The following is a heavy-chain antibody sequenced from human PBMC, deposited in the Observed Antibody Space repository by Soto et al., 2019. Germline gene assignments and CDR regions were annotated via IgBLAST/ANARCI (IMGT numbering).Heavy chain of an antibody. V-gene: IGHV3-48*03. CDR3: VRDYDTNPYWYFDL. Sequence: PGGSLRLSCSASGFTFNTYEMSWVRQAPGEGLEWISYIDRTGSIVSYADSVKGRFTISRDNAKNSLDLQMNSLRAEDTAVYFCVRDYDTNPYWYFDLWGPGTLVTVSS. D-gene: IGHD5-12*01. CDR2: IDRTGSIV. J-gene: IGHJ2*01. CDR1: GFTFNTYE.